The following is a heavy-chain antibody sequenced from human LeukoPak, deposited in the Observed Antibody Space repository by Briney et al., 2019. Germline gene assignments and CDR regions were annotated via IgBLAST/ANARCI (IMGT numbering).Heavy chain of an antibody. Sequence: GGSLRLSCAASGFTVSSNYMSWVRQAPGKGLEWVSVIYSGGSTYYADSVKGRFTISRDNSKNTLYLQMNSPRAEDTAVYYCARETAIAARPYYYMDVWGKGTTVTVSS. CDR3: ARETAIAARPYYYMDV. J-gene: IGHJ6*03. CDR1: GFTVSSNY. CDR2: IYSGGST. V-gene: IGHV3-53*01. D-gene: IGHD6-6*01.